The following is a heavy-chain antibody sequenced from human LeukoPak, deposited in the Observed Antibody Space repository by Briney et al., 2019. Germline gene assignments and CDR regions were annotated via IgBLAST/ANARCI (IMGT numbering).Heavy chain of an antibody. J-gene: IGHJ4*02. CDR2: IYHSGST. CDR3: ARETNDFWGGYYTFRGNYFDY. CDR1: GFTFSNCGM. D-gene: IGHD3-3*01. V-gene: IGHV4-38-2*02. Sequence: GTLRLSCAASGFTFSNCGMTWVRQAPGKGLEWIGSIYHSGSTYYNPSLKSRVTISVDTSKNQFSLKLSSVTAADTAVYYCARETNDFWGGYYTFRGNYFDYWGQGTLVTVSS.